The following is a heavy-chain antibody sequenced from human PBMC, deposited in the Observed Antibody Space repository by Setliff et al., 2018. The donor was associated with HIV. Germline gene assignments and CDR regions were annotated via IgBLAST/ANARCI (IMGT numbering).Heavy chain of an antibody. Sequence: ASVKVSCKTSGYSFSDYYIHWVRQAPGQGLDWMGWINPNRGATHYAQKFQGRVTMTRDTSISTAYMELSRLRSDDTAVYYCARVSNSGWYILDYWGQGTLVTVSS. CDR3: ARVSNSGWYILDY. D-gene: IGHD6-19*01. J-gene: IGHJ4*02. CDR2: INPNRGAT. CDR1: GYSFSDYY. V-gene: IGHV1-2*02.